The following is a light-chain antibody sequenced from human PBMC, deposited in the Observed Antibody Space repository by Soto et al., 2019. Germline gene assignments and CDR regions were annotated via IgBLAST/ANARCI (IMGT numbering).Light chain of an antibody. Sequence: EIVLTQSPATLSLSPGERATLSCRASQSIGSHLAWYQQKPGQAPRLLIYGASNRATGIPARFSGRGSGTDFTLTISSLEPEDFAVYYCQQRINWPLTFGGGTKVEIK. CDR2: GAS. J-gene: IGKJ4*01. CDR3: QQRINWPLT. CDR1: QSIGSH. V-gene: IGKV3-11*01.